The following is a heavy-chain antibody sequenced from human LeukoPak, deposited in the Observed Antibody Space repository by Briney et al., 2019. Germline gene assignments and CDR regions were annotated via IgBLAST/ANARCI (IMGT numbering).Heavy chain of an antibody. V-gene: IGHV1-18*01. CDR3: AAGRVYSGYGRGQYDY. CDR2: ISVYNGNT. J-gene: IGHJ4*02. CDR1: GYIFTSYG. Sequence: ASVKVSCKASGYIFTSYGISWVRQAPGQGLEWMGWISVYNGNTNYPQRLQGRVTLTTDTPTSTAYMELRSLRSDDTAVYYCAAGRVYSGYGRGQYDYWGQGTLVTVSS. D-gene: IGHD5-12*01.